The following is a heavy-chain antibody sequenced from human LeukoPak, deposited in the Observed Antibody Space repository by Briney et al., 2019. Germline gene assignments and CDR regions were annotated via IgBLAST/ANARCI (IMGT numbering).Heavy chain of an antibody. D-gene: IGHD3-22*01. CDR2: ISASGP. CDR1: GFTFSRLA. J-gene: IGHJ4*02. CDR3: AKDHESDGYPCLDH. Sequence: GGSLRLFRAASGFTFSRLAMTWVRQAPGKGLEWVSTISASGPYYADAVRGRFTISRDNSRNTLSLQMDSLRAEDTAVYYCAKDHESDGYPCLDHWGLGTLVTVSS. V-gene: IGHV3-23*01.